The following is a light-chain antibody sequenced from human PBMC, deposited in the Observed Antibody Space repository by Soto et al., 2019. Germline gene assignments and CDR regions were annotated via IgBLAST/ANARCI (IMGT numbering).Light chain of an antibody. CDR1: SSNIGAGYV. V-gene: IGLV1-40*01. J-gene: IGLJ2*01. CDR2: DNS. Sequence: QTVVTQPPSVSGAPGQRVTISCTGSSSNIGAGYVVHWYQQLPGTAPKLLIYDNSNRPSGVPDRFSGSKSGTSASLAITGLQAEDEADYYCHSYDSSLSVLFGGGTKLTV. CDR3: HSYDSSLSVL.